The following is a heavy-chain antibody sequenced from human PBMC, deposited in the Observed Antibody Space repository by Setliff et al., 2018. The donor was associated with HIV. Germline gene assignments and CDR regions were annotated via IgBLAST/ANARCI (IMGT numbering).Heavy chain of an antibody. Sequence: PSETLSLTCTVSGGSISSAAYYWSWIRQHPGKGLEWIGHIYYSGSTNYNPSLKSRVTISVHTSKNQFSLNLSSVTAADTAVYYCATSPRGTYYDILTGLPRGYFDPWGQGTQVTVSS. CDR3: ATSPRGTYYDILTGLPRGYFDP. CDR2: IYYSGST. D-gene: IGHD3-9*01. V-gene: IGHV4-31*03. CDR1: GGSISSAAYY. J-gene: IGHJ5*02.